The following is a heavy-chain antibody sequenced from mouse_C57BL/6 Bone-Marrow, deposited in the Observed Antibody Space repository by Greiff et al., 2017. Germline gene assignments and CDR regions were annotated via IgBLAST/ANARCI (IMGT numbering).Heavy chain of an antibody. J-gene: IGHJ1*03. D-gene: IGHD2-5*01. CDR1: GYTFTSYW. CDR2: IHPNSGST. Sequence: QVQLQQPGAELVKPGASVKLSCKASGYTFTSYWMHWVKQRPGQGLEWIGMIHPNSGSTNYNEKFKSKATLTVDKSSSTAYMQLSSLTSEDSAVYYCARESYYSNSYWYFDVWGTGTTVTVSS. V-gene: IGHV1-64*01. CDR3: ARESYYSNSYWYFDV.